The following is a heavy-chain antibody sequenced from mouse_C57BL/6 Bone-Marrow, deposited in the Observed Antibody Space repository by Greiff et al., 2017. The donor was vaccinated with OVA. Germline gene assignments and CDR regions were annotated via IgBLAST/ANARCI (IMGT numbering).Heavy chain of an antibody. J-gene: IGHJ3*01. Sequence: EVKVEESGGGLVQPGGSMKLSCVASGFTFSNYWMNWVRQSPEKGLEWVAQIRLKSDNYATHYAEAVKGRFTISRDDSKNSVYLQMNNLRAEDTGIYYCTGRGFAYWGQGTLVTVSA. CDR2: IRLKSDNYAT. V-gene: IGHV6-3*01. CDR3: TGRGFAY. CDR1: GFTFSNYW.